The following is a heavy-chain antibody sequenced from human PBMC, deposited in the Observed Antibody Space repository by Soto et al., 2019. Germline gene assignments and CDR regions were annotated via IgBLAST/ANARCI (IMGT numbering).Heavy chain of an antibody. CDR2: INPNSGGT. CDR3: ARGNSRPYYYYYYMDV. D-gene: IGHD2-21*01. CDR1: GYTFTGYY. J-gene: IGHJ6*03. Sequence: EASVKVSCKASGYTFTGYYMHWVRQAPGQGLEWMGWINPNSGGTNYAQKFQGWVTMTRDTSISTAYMELSRLRSDDTAVYYCARGNSRPYYYYYYMDVWGKGTTVTVSS. V-gene: IGHV1-2*04.